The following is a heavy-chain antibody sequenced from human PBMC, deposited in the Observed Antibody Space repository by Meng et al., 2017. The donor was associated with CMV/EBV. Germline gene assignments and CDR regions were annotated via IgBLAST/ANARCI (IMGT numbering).Heavy chain of an antibody. CDR3: ARLGGSDAFDI. CDR2: IGTAGDT. V-gene: IGHV3-13*01. J-gene: IGHJ3*02. D-gene: IGHD3-16*01. Sequence: GSLRLSCAASGFTFSSYDMHWVRQATGKGLEWVSAIGTAGDTYYPGSVKGRFTISRENAKNSLYLQMNSLRAGDTAVYYCARLGGSDAFDIWGQGTMVTVSS. CDR1: GFTFSSYD.